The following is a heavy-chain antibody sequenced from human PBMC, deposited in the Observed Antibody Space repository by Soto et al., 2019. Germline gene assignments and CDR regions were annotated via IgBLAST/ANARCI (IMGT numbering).Heavy chain of an antibody. Sequence: GGSLRLSCEASGFTFSNYDMNWVRQAPGKGLEWVSYISGSGRTIYCADSVKGRFTISRDSAKKSLFLQMNSLSAEDTALYYCARGDDNSGYYYAFDSWGQGTPVTVSS. CDR1: GFTFSNYD. J-gene: IGHJ4*02. CDR3: ARGDDNSGYYYAFDS. CDR2: ISGSGRTI. D-gene: IGHD3-22*01. V-gene: IGHV3-48*03.